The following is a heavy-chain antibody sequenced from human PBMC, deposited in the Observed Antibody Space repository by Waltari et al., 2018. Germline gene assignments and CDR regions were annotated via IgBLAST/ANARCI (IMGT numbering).Heavy chain of an antibody. V-gene: IGHV3-23*04. CDR3: AKDATRFGEGASFAGDAFDI. CDR2: ISGSGGST. D-gene: IGHD3-10*01. Sequence: EVQLVESGGGLVQPGGSLRLSCAASGFTFSSYAMSWVRQAPGKGLGWVSAISGSGGSTYYADSVKGRFTISRDNSKNTLYLQMNSLRAEDTAVYYCAKDATRFGEGASFAGDAFDIWGQGTMVTVSS. CDR1: GFTFSSYA. J-gene: IGHJ3*02.